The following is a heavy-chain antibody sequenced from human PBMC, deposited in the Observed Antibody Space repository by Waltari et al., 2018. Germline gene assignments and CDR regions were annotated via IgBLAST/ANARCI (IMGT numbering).Heavy chain of an antibody. J-gene: IGHJ4*02. D-gene: IGHD6-6*01. CDR2: INPNSGGT. CDR3: ASNEYSSSPADY. CDR1: GSPFTGYY. V-gene: IGHV1-2*06. Sequence: QVQLVQSGAAVKKPGASVKVSCKASGSPFTGYYLTWVRQAPGQGLEWMGRINPNSGGTNYAQKFQGRVTMTRDTSISTAYMELSRLRSDDTAVYYCASNEYSSSPADYWGQGTLVTVSS.